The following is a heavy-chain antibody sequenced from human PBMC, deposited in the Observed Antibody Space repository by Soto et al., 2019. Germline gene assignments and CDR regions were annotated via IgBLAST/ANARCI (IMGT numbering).Heavy chain of an antibody. Sequence: QVQLQESGPGLVKPSQTLSLTCTVSGGSISSGGYYWSWIRQHPGKGLEWIGYIYYSGSTYYNPSRKIRVTISVDTSKNQFSLKLSSVTAADTAVYYCARDHNCGGDCYPAWFDPWGQGTLVTVSS. CDR2: IYYSGST. J-gene: IGHJ5*02. D-gene: IGHD2-21*02. V-gene: IGHV4-31*03. CDR3: ARDHNCGGDCYPAWFDP. CDR1: GGSISSGGYY.